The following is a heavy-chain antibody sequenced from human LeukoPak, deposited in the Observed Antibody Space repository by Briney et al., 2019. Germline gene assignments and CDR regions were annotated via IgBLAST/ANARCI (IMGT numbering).Heavy chain of an antibody. J-gene: IGHJ4*02. D-gene: IGHD6-19*01. CDR3: ARDGERRYSGGWYDLASYDC. V-gene: IGHV4-4*02. Sequence: GSLRLSCAASGFTFSNAWMSWVRQPPGKGLEWIGEISNSGTSKYNSSLKSRVTISLDKSKNQFSLRLNSVAAADTAVYYCARDGERRYSGGWYDLASYDCWGQGMLVTVSS. CDR1: GFTFSNAW. CDR2: ISNSGTS.